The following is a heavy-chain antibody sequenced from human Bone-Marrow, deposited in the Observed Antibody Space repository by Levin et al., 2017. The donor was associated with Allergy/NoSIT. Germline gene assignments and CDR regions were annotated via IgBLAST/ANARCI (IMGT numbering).Heavy chain of an antibody. D-gene: IGHD3-22*01. CDR1: GYSFHSFW. V-gene: IGHV5-51*01. J-gene: IGHJ3*01. CDR3: ASQLLPDNEAFDL. Sequence: GESLKISCKGSGYSFHSFWIGWMRQMPGKGLEWMGIIYPTDSETIYSPSFQGHVTMSIDWTIATAYLQWSSLRASDTAIYYCASQLLPDNEAFDLWGQGTMVTVSS. CDR2: IYPTDSET.